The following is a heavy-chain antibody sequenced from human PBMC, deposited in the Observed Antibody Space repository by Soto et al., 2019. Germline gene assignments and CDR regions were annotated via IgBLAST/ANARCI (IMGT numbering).Heavy chain of an antibody. CDR2: FDPEDGET. J-gene: IGHJ3*02. Sequence: ASVKVSCKVSGYTLTELSMHWVRQAPGKGLEWMGGFDPEDGETIYAQKFQGRVTMTEDTSTDTAYMELGSLRSEDTAVYYCATSLGYDSSGSDAFDIWGQGTMVTVSS. CDR1: GYTLTELS. CDR3: ATSLGYDSSGSDAFDI. V-gene: IGHV1-24*01. D-gene: IGHD3-22*01.